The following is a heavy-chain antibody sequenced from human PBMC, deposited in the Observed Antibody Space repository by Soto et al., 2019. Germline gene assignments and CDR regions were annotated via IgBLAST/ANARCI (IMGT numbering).Heavy chain of an antibody. CDR3: ASPSLWFGELLWAFYI. D-gene: IGHD3-10*01. Sequence: GGSLRLSCAASGFTFSSYWMHWVRQAPGKGLVWVSRINSDGSSTSYADSVKGRFTISRDNAKNTLYLQMNSLRAEDTAVYYCASPSLWFGELLWAFYIWGQGTMVTVSS. CDR1: GFTFSSYW. CDR2: INSDGSST. J-gene: IGHJ3*02. V-gene: IGHV3-74*01.